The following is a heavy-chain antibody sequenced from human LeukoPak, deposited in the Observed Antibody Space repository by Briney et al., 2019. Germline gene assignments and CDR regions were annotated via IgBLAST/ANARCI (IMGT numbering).Heavy chain of an antibody. CDR2: INHSGST. D-gene: IGHD3-22*01. CDR3: ASGKGVGYYGSNGYYFDY. J-gene: IGHJ4*02. V-gene: IGHV4-34*01. Sequence: SETLSLTCAVYGGSFSGYYWSWIRQPPGKGLEWIGEINHSGSTNYNPSLKSRVTISVDTSKNQFSLKLSSVTAADTAVYYCASGKGVGYYGSNGYYFDYWGQGTLVTVSS. CDR1: GGSFSGYY.